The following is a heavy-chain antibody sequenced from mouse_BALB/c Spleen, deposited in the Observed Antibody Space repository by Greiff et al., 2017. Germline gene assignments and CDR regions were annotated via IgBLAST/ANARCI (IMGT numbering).Heavy chain of an antibody. CDR2: ISSGSSTI. CDR3: ARGYYGSSRFAY. Sequence: EVKLVESGGGLVKPGGSLKLSCAASGFTFSSYAMSWVRQTPEKRLEWVASISSGSSTIYYADTVKGRFTISRDNPKNTLFLQMTSLRSEDTAMYYCARGYYGSSRFAYWGQGTLVTVSA. V-gene: IGHV5-17*02. CDR1: GFTFSSYA. J-gene: IGHJ3*01. D-gene: IGHD1-1*01.